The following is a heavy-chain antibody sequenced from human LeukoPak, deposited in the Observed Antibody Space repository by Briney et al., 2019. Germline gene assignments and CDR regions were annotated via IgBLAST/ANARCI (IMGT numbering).Heavy chain of an antibody. CDR3: ARGVTTMARGPTADYYYYMDV. V-gene: IGHV1-69*05. CDR1: GGTFSSYA. Sequence: ASVTVSCKASGGTFSSYAISWVRQAPGQGLGWMGGIIPIFGTANYAQKFQGRVTITTDESTSTAYMELSSLRSEDTAVYYCARGVTTMARGPTADYYYYMDVWGKGTTVTVSS. J-gene: IGHJ6*03. CDR2: IIPIFGTA. D-gene: IGHD3-10*01.